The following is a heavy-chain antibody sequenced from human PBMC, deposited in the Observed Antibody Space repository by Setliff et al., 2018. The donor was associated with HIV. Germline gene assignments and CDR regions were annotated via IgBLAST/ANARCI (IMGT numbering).Heavy chain of an antibody. V-gene: IGHV1-2*06. Sequence: ASVKVSCKASGYSFTGYYIHWVRQVPGQGLEWMGRINPNTGGTDYAQKFQGRVTMTGDTSISTAYMELSRLRSDDTAVYYCARDFTYDYDSSGPGWGQGTLVTVSS. J-gene: IGHJ4*02. CDR3: ARDFTYDYDSSGPG. D-gene: IGHD3-22*01. CDR2: INPNTGGT. CDR1: GYSFTGYY.